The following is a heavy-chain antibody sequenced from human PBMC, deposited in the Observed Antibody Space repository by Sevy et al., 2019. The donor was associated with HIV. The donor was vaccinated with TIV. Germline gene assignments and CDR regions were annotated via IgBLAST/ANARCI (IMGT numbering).Heavy chain of an antibody. D-gene: IGHD3-10*01. J-gene: IGHJ4*02. V-gene: IGHV3-7*01. Sequence: GGSLRLSCAASGFTFSSYWMTWVRQAPGKGLEWVANIKQDMSEKYYADSVKGRFTISRDNARNSLYLQMESLRAEDTAVYYCARAQQVTMRVVIVCLYFDFWGQGTLVTVSS. CDR3: ARAQQVTMRVVIVCLYFDF. CDR2: IKQDMSEK. CDR1: GFTFSSYW.